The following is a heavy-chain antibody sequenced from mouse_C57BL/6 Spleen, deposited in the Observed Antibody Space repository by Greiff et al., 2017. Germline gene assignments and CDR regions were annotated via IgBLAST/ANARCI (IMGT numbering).Heavy chain of an antibody. Sequence: SGAELVRPGTSVKVSCKASGYAFTNYLIEWVKQRPGQGLEWIGVINPGSGGTNYNEKFKGKATLTADKSSSTAYMQLSSLTSEDSAVYFCARSDDGYSYYYAMDYWGQGTSVTVSS. CDR2: INPGSGGT. D-gene: IGHD2-3*01. J-gene: IGHJ4*01. CDR1: GYAFTNYL. CDR3: ARSDDGYSYYYAMDY. V-gene: IGHV1-54*01.